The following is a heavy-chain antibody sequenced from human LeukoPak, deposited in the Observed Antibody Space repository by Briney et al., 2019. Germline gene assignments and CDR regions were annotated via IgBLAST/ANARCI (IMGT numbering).Heavy chain of an antibody. D-gene: IGHD1-26*01. CDR2: ITSSGAV. V-gene: IGHV3-21*01. CDR1: GFTLTSYG. J-gene: IGHJ4*02. CDR3: TRAMVREWEPNISDS. Sequence: GGSLRLSCAGSGFTLTSYGMNWIRQAPVRGLEWVSSITSSGAVYYADSVKGRFTISRDSANNSLYLQMSSLRAEDTALYYCTRAMVREWEPNISDSWGQGTLVTVSS.